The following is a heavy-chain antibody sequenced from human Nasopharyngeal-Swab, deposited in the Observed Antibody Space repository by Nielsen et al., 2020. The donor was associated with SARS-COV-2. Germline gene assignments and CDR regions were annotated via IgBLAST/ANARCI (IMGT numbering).Heavy chain of an antibody. Sequence: GESLKISCAASGFTFSSYGMHWVRQAPGKGLEWVAVIWYDGSNKYYADSVKGRFTISRDNSKNTLYLQMNSLRDEDTAVYYCARDLGAAQGYYFDYWGQGTLVTVSS. CDR1: GFTFSSYG. CDR2: IWYDGSNK. V-gene: IGHV3-33*01. CDR3: ARDLGAAQGYYFDY. J-gene: IGHJ4*02. D-gene: IGHD3-16*01.